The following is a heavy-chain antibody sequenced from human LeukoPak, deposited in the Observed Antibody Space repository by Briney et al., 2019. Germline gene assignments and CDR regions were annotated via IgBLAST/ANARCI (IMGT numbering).Heavy chain of an antibody. J-gene: IGHJ6*04. CDR3: ARASRGYSGYGRYYYYCIDV. V-gene: IGHV4-30-4*01. CDR2: YDESGSN. D-gene: IGHD5-12*01. CDR1: GGSISSGACY. Sequence: SQTLCLTCTVSGGSISSGACYWSWNRPPPGMDLEWVVSYDESGSNYSNPSLTSRVTIAVDTSNNQCSLKLSSVTAADTAVYYYARASRGYSGYGRYYYYCIDVWGKGTTVTVSS.